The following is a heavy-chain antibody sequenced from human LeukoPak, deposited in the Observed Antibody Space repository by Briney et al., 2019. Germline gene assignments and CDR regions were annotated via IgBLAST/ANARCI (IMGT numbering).Heavy chain of an antibody. CDR2: IFYSGTT. Sequence: SESLSLTCTVSGGSINRSNYYWGWIRQPPGKGLEWIGSIFYSGTTYYNPSLKSRVTISVDTSKNQFSLKVSSVTAADTAVYYCASNYYGSGSLDYWGQGNLVTVSS. CDR1: GGSINRSNYY. D-gene: IGHD3-10*01. CDR3: ASNYYGSGSLDY. V-gene: IGHV4-39*01. J-gene: IGHJ4*02.